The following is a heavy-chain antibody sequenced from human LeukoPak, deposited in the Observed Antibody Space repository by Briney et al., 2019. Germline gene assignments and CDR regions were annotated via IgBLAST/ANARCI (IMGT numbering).Heavy chain of an antibody. J-gene: IGHJ4*02. CDR1: GGSISSYY. Sequence: PSETLSLTCTVSGGSISSYYWSWIRQPAGKGLEWIGRIFTSGSTNYNPSLRSRVAISVDTSKNQFSLRLSSVTATDAAVYYCASLMEGMGGKGHWGQGTLVTVSS. V-gene: IGHV4-4*07. D-gene: IGHD3-16*01. CDR3: ASLMEGMGGKGH. CDR2: IFTSGST.